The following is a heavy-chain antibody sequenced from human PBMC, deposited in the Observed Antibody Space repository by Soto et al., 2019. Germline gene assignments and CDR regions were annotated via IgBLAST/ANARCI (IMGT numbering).Heavy chain of an antibody. D-gene: IGHD1-26*01. CDR3: ARLGWELLSGRRYFDY. Sequence: QVLLVQSGSEVKKPGASMKVSCQTSGYTFSDFALTWVRQVPDKGLEWLGRISPYTGKTNYAQRVHDRVALTTDTSTRTAYLELRSLTSDDTAVYYCARLGWELLSGRRYFDYWGQGTLVTVSS. CDR2: ISPYTGKT. J-gene: IGHJ4*02. V-gene: IGHV1-18*04. CDR1: GYTFSDFA.